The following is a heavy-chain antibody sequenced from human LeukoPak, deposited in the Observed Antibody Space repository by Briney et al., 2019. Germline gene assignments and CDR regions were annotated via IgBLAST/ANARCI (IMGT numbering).Heavy chain of an antibody. CDR3: ARGPLMTYCTGASCHHLGY. Sequence: GGSLRLSCAASGFTFSNYIMNWVRQAPGKGLEWVSSIDSSSSHIYYSDSAKGRFTISRDNAKSSLDLQMNSLRAEDTAIHYCARGPLMTYCTGASCHHLGYWGQGTLVTVSS. CDR2: IDSSSSHI. J-gene: IGHJ4*02. V-gene: IGHV3-21*01. D-gene: IGHD2-15*01. CDR1: GFTFSNYI.